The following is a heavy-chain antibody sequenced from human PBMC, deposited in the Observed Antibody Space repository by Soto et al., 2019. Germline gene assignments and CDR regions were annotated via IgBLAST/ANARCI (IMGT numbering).Heavy chain of an antibody. CDR2: INAGNGSA. D-gene: IGHD6-19*01. J-gene: IGHJ4*02. V-gene: IGHV1-3*01. CDR1: GGTFSSYA. CDR3: ARDLGGCPDY. Sequence: ALVKFSCKASGGTFSSYAISWVRQAPGQMLEWMVWINAGNGSAKYXXKVQGRVXXTRDRAGSTAXVELSXLGSEDTAVYYCARDLGGCPDYWRQGTLVTDSS.